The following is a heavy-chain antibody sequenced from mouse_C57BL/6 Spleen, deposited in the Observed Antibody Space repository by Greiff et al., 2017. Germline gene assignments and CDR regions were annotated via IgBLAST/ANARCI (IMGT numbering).Heavy chain of an antibody. CDR3: ARSLDGYGGYYFDY. J-gene: IGHJ2*01. CDR2: IDPSDSYT. Sequence: QVQLQQPGAELVMPGASVKLSCKASGYTFTSYWMHWVKQRPGQGLEWIGEIDPSDSYTNYNQKFKGKSTLTVDKSSSTAYMQLSSLTSEDSAVYYCARSLDGYGGYYFDYWGQGTTLTVSS. V-gene: IGHV1-69*01. CDR1: GYTFTSYW. D-gene: IGHD2-2*01.